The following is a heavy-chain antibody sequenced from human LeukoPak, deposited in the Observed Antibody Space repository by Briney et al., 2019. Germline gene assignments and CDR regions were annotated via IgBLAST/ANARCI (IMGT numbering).Heavy chain of an antibody. Sequence: SETLSLTCTVSGDSIRSDDWSWIRQPPGKGLEWIGYVYYTGSTRYNPSLKSRVTMSADTSRNQFSLKMSSVTAADTAVYYCARSPWNHGSYFDCWGQGTLVTVSS. CDR2: VYYTGST. D-gene: IGHD1-14*01. CDR3: ARSPWNHGSYFDC. J-gene: IGHJ4*02. V-gene: IGHV4-59*01. CDR1: GDSIRSDD.